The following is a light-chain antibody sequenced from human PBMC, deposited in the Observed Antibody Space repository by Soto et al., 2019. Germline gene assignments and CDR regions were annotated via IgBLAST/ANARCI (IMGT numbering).Light chain of an antibody. CDR2: EDD. CDR3: QSHDRSNVV. J-gene: IGLJ2*01. Sequence: NFMLTQPHSVSEAPGKTVTISCTRSSCSIATNYVQWYQQRPGSSPTTVISEDDQRPSGVPDRFSGSIDSSSNSASLTISGLKTEDEADYYCQSHDRSNVVFGGGTKLTVL. CDR1: SCSIATNY. V-gene: IGLV6-57*01.